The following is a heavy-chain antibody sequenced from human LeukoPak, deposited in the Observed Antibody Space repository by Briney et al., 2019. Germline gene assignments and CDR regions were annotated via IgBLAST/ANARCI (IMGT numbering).Heavy chain of an antibody. D-gene: IGHD3-22*01. Sequence: SGTLSLTCAVSGGSISSSNWWSWVRQPPGKGLEWIGSIYHSGSTYYNPSLKSRVTISVDTSKNQFSLKLSSVTAADTAVYYCARAPDSSGYYLLFDYWGQGTLVTVSS. J-gene: IGHJ4*02. CDR2: IYHSGST. CDR1: GGSISSSNW. CDR3: ARAPDSSGYYLLFDY. V-gene: IGHV4-4*02.